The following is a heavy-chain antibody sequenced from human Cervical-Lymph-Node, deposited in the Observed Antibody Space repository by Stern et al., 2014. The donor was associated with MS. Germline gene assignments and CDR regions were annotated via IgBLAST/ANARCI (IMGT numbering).Heavy chain of an antibody. D-gene: IGHD3-22*01. J-gene: IGHJ6*02. Sequence: QVQLQESGPGLVKPSQTLSLTCTVSGGSIASSSYYWSWIRQPAGKGLEWIGRIFNSGRPNYTPSLQIRVPLSVDTSKNQFSLRLSSVTAADTAVYYCAREDYDGSGHPYYYGLDVWGQGTTVTVSS. CDR2: IFNSGRP. V-gene: IGHV4-61*02. CDR1: GGSIASSSYY. CDR3: AREDYDGSGHPYYYGLDV.